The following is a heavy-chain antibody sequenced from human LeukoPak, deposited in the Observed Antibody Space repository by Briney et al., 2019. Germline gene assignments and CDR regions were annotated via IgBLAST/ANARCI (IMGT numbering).Heavy chain of an antibody. V-gene: IGHV4-39*01. CDR1: GGSFSSSSYY. Sequence: PSETLSLTCTVSGGSFSSSSYYWGWIRQPPGKGLEWIGSIYYSGSTYYNPSLKSRVTISVDTSKNQFSLKLSSVTAADTAVYYCASSDRGGGDFDYWGQGTLVTVSS. CDR3: ASSDRGGGDFDY. J-gene: IGHJ4*02. CDR2: IYYSGST. D-gene: IGHD2-21*01.